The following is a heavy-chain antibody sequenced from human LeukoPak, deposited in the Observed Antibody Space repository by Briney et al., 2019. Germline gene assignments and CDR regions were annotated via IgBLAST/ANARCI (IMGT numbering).Heavy chain of an antibody. Sequence: GGSLRLSCAASGFTFSSYSMNWVRQAPGKGLEWVAVISYDGSNKYYADSVKGRFTISRDNSKNTLYLQMNSLRAEDTAVYYCARDHGLLFDYWGQGTLVTVSS. CDR1: GFTFSSYS. CDR3: ARDHGLLFDY. CDR2: ISYDGSNK. V-gene: IGHV3-30*03. D-gene: IGHD5-24*01. J-gene: IGHJ4*02.